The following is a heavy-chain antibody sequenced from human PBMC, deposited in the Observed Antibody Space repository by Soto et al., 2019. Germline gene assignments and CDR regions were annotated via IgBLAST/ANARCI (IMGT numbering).Heavy chain of an antibody. CDR3: ARDYKTSWYYFDY. V-gene: IGHV1-18*01. J-gene: IGHJ4*02. CDR2: TSPYSGQT. Sequence: ASVKVSCKASGYTYSSYGVSWVRQAPGQGLEWMGWTSPYSGQTNYVQKFQGRVTMTTDTSTSTAYMELRSLRSDDTAVYYCARDYKTSWYYFDYWGQGTLVTVSS. CDR1: GYTYSSYG. D-gene: IGHD1-20*01.